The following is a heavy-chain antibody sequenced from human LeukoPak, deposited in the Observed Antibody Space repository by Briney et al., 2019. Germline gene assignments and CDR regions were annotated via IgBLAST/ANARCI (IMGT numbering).Heavy chain of an antibody. J-gene: IGHJ4*02. CDR2: IKSKTDGGTT. V-gene: IGHV3-15*01. CDR3: TAKHDFWSGLFDY. CDR1: GFTFSSYW. D-gene: IGHD3-3*01. Sequence: GGSLRPSCAASGFTFSSYWMSWVRQAPGKGLEWVGRIKSKTDGGTTDYAAPVKGRFTISRDDSKNTLYLQMNSLKTEDTAVYYCTAKHDFWSGLFDYWGQGTLVTVSS.